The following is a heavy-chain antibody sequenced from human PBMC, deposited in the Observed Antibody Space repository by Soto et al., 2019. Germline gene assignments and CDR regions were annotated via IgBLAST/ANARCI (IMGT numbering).Heavy chain of an antibody. V-gene: IGHV4-59*01. CDR1: GCSISSYY. D-gene: IGHD2-2*02. CDR3: AISPCSSASCDTPYYHGMDV. J-gene: IGHJ6*02. Sequence: PSETLSLTCPVSGCSISSYYWSWIRQSPGKGLEWIGYIYYSGSTNYNPSLKTRVTISIDTSKNHFSLKLNSVTAADTAVYYCAISPCSSASCDTPYYHGMDVWGQGTTVTVSS. CDR2: IYYSGST.